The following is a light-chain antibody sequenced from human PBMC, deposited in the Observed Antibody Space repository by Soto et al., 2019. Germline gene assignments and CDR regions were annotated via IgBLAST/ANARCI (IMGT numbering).Light chain of an antibody. V-gene: IGLV2-14*01. CDR1: SSDIGDYNY. CDR2: DVT. Sequence: SALTQPASVSGSPGQSITISCTGTSSDIGDYNYVSWYQQRPGKAPKLMIYDVTNRPSGVSNRFSGSKSGSTASLTISGLQAEDEADYYCSSYASSSTIYVFGTGTKVTVL. J-gene: IGLJ1*01. CDR3: SSYASSSTIYV.